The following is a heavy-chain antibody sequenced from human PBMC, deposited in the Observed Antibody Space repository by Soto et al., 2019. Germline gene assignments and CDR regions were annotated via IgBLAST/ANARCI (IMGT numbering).Heavy chain of an antibody. CDR3: ASKKLAYCGGDCYSSWFDP. J-gene: IGHJ5*02. CDR1: GFTFSSYW. D-gene: IGHD2-21*02. CDR2: IKQDGSEK. V-gene: IGHV3-7*03. Sequence: GGSLRLSCAASGFTFSSYWMSWVRQAPGKGLEWVANIKQDGSEKYYVDSVKGRFTISRDNAKNSLYLQMNSLRAEDTAVYYCASKKLAYCGGDCYSSWFDPWGQGTLVTVSS.